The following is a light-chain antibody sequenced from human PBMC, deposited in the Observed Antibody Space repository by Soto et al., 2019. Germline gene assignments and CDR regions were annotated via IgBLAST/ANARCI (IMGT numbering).Light chain of an antibody. CDR1: QSLLHSKGYNY. J-gene: IGKJ1*01. Sequence: DIVMTQSPLSLPVTPGEPASISCRSSQSLLHSKGYNYLDWYLQKPGQSLQLLIYLGSNRASGVPDRFSGSGSGTDFTLKISRVAAEYVGVYYCLQALQTPPWTFGQGTKVEIK. V-gene: IGKV2-28*01. CDR3: LQALQTPPWT. CDR2: LGS.